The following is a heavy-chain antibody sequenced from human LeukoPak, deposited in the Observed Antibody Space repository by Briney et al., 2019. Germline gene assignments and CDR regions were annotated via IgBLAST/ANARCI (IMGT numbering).Heavy chain of an antibody. CDR3: ARVRGSGSYKRIDY. V-gene: IGHV3-20*04. CDR1: GFTFDDYG. J-gene: IGHJ4*02. Sequence: PGGSLRLSCAASGFTFDDYGMSWVRQAPGKGLEWVSGINWNGGSTGYADSVKGRFTISRDNAKNSLYLQMNSLRAEDTALYYCARVRGSGSYKRIDYWGQGTLVTVSS. D-gene: IGHD1-26*01. CDR2: INWNGGST.